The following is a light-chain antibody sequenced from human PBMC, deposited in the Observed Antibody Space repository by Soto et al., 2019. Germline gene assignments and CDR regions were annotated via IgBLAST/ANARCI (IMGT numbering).Light chain of an antibody. CDR2: GNS. V-gene: IGLV1-40*01. J-gene: IGLJ2*01. CDR1: SSNIGAGYD. CDR3: QSFDSSLSGSDVV. Sequence: QSVLTQPPSVSGAPGQRVTISCTGTSSNIGAGYDVHWYQQLPGTAPKLLISGNSNRPSGVPDRFSGSKSGTSASLAITGRQAEDEADYYCQSFDSSLSGSDVVFGGGTKLTVL.